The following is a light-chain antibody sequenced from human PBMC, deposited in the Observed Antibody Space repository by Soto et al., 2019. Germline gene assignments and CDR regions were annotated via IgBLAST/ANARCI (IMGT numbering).Light chain of an antibody. J-gene: IGLJ1*01. CDR1: SSDIGTYQF. Sequence: QSALTQPASVSGSPGQSIAISCTGTSSDIGTYQFVSWYQQHPGKAPKLIIYDVSSRPSGVSNRFSGSKSVNTASLTISGLQADDEADYYCGSYTSSSTLYVFGTGTKVTVI. CDR2: DVS. V-gene: IGLV2-14*01. CDR3: GSYTSSSTLYV.